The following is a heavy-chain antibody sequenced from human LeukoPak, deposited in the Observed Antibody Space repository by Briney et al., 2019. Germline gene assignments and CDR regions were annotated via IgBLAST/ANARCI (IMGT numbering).Heavy chain of an antibody. D-gene: IGHD5-24*01. V-gene: IGHV4-31*01. CDR3: ARGRDDYNDAPPPYYYYMDV. CDR2: IYDTGIT. J-gene: IGHJ6*03. Sequence: SETLSLTCTVSGGSIGSVNFYWNCIRQHPGRGLEWIGYIYDTGITYYNPSRKSLVTISADTSKKQFSLNLRSVTAADTAVYRCARGRDDYNDAPPPYYYYMDVWGKGTTVTVSS. CDR1: GGSIGSVNFY.